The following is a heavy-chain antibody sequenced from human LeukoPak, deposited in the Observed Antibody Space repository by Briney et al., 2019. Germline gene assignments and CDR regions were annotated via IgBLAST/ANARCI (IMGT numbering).Heavy chain of an antibody. V-gene: IGHV4-59*08. CDR1: GGSISSYY. J-gene: IGHJ5*02. Sequence: SETLSLTCTVSGGSISSYYWSWIRQPPGKGLEWIGYISYSGSTNYSPSLKSRLSISVDTSKNQISLKLSSVTAADTAVYYCASQADWRDNGFDPWGQGTLFTVSS. CDR3: ASQADWRDNGFDP. CDR2: ISYSGST. D-gene: IGHD3/OR15-3a*01.